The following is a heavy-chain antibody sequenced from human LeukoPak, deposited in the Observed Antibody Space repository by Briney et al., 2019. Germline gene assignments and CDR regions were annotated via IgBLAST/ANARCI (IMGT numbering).Heavy chain of an antibody. CDR3: ARGRSPGRTVRGVISFDY. V-gene: IGHV4-4*02. J-gene: IGHJ4*02. CDR1: GGSISSSNW. Sequence: SETLSLTCAVSGGSISSSNWWSWVRQPPGKGLEWIGEIYHSGSTNYNPSLKSRVTISVDKSKNQFSLKLSSVTAADTAVYYCARGRSPGRTVRGVISFDYWGQGTLVTVSS. CDR2: IYHSGST. D-gene: IGHD3-10*01.